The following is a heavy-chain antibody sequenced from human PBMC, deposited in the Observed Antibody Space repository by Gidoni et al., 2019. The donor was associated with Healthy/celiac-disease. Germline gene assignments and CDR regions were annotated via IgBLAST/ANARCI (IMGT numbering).Heavy chain of an antibody. CDR1: SSYG. D-gene: IGHD3-22*01. CDR3: AKLSRATMIVVVDDY. J-gene: IGHJ4*02. V-gene: IGHV3-30*18. CDR2: ISYDGSNK. Sequence: SSYGMHWVRQATGKGLEWVAVISYDGSNKYYADSVKGRFTISRDNSKNTLYLQMNSLRAEDTAVYYCAKLSRATMIVVVDDYWGQGTLVTVSS.